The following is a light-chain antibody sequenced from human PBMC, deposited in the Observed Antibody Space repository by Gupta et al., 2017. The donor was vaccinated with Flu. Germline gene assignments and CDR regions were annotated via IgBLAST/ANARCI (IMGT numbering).Light chain of an antibody. J-gene: IGLJ1*01. CDR2: QDS. CDR3: QAWDSSLYV. V-gene: IGLV3-1*01. Sequence: SYELTQPPSVSVSPGQTASITCSGDKLGDKYACWYQQKPGQSPVLVIYQDSKRPSGIPERFSGSNSGNTATLTISGTQAMDEDDYYCQAWDSSLYVFGTGTKVTVL. CDR1: KLGDKY.